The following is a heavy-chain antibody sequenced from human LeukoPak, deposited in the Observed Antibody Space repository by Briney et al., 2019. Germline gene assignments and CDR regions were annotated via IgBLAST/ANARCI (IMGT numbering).Heavy chain of an antibody. V-gene: IGHV4-59*01. Sequence: SETLSLTCTVSGGSISSYYWRWIRQPPGKGLEWIGYIYYSGSTNYNPSLKSRVTISVDTSKNQFSLKLSSVTAADTAVYYCARGPPVDYWGQGTLVTVSS. CDR3: ARGPPVDY. CDR2: IYYSGST. J-gene: IGHJ4*02. CDR1: GGSISSYY.